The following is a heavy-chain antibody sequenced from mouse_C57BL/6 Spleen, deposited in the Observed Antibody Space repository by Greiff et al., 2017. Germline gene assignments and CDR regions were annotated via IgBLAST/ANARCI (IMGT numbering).Heavy chain of an antibody. CDR3: TRRVDYYGSSYEAWFAY. CDR2: IDPETGGT. V-gene: IGHV1-15*01. D-gene: IGHD1-1*01. Sequence: VQLQQSGAELVRPGASVTLSCKASGYTFTDYEMHWVKQTPVHGLEWIGAIDPETGGTAYNQKFKGKAILTADKSSSPAYMELRSLTSEYSAVYYCTRRVDYYGSSYEAWFAYWGQGTLVTVSA. CDR1: GYTFTDYE. J-gene: IGHJ3*01.